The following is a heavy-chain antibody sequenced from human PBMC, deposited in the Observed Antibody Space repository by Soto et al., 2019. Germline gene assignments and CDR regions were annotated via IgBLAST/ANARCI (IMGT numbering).Heavy chain of an antibody. Sequence: QVQLVQSGAEVKKPGSSVKVSCKASGGTFSSYAISWVRQAPGQGLEWMGGIIPIFGTANYAQKFQGRVTITADESTSTDYMELSSLRSEDTAVYYCAISRGRITMIVVVPHDAFDIWGQGTMVTVSS. CDR1: GGTFSSYA. V-gene: IGHV1-69*01. CDR2: IIPIFGTA. CDR3: AISRGRITMIVVVPHDAFDI. J-gene: IGHJ3*02. D-gene: IGHD3-22*01.